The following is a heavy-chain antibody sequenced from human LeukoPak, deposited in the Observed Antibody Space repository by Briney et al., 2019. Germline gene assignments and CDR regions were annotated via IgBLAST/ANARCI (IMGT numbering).Heavy chain of an antibody. D-gene: IGHD4-17*01. Sequence: GGSLRLSCAASGFTFSNYALSWVRQAPGKGLEWVSAISGGGGSTYYADSVKGRFTISRDNSKNTLFLQMSGLRAEDTAVYYCAKEPQAVYFDYWGQGTLVTVSS. CDR1: GFTFSNYA. V-gene: IGHV3-23*01. J-gene: IGHJ4*02. CDR2: ISGGGGST. CDR3: AKEPQAVYFDY.